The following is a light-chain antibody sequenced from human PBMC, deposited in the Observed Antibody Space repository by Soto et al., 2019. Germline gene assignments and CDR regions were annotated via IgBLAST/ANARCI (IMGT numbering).Light chain of an antibody. V-gene: IGLV2-14*01. J-gene: IGLJ2*01. CDR3: NSYTSSTTLL. CDR1: SSDVGGYNY. Sequence: QSVLTQPASVSGSPGQSITISCTGTSSDVGGYNYVSWYQQHPGKAPKLIIYEVSNRPSGVSNRFSGSKSGNTASLTISGLQAEDEADYYCNSYTSSTTLLFGGGTKVTVL. CDR2: EVS.